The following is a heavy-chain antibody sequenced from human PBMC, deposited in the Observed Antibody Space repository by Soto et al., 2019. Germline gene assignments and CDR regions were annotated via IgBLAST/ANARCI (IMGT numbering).Heavy chain of an antibody. J-gene: IGHJ4*02. CDR1: GFTFSSYG. CDR2: IWYDGSNK. V-gene: IGHV3-33*01. Sequence: QVQLVESGGGVVQPGRSLRLSCAASGFTFSSYGMHWVRQAPGKGLEWVAVIWYDGSNKYYADSVKGRFTISRDNSKNTLYLQMNSLRAEDKAVYYCARDRGYYDSSGYYVPDYWGQGTLVTVSS. CDR3: ARDRGYYDSSGYYVPDY. D-gene: IGHD3-22*01.